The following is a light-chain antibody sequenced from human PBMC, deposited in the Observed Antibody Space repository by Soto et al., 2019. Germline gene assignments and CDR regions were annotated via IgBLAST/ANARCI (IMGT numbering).Light chain of an antibody. CDR1: QGISSF. CDR2: AAS. Sequence: IQLNQSPSSLSASVGDRVTITCRASQGISSFLAWYQQKPGKAPKLLIYAASTLQIGVPSRFSGSGSGTDFTLTIISLQPEDFATYYCQQSYSIPYTLCQVTKVDI. J-gene: IGKJ2*01. V-gene: IGKV1-39*01. CDR3: QQSYSIPYT.